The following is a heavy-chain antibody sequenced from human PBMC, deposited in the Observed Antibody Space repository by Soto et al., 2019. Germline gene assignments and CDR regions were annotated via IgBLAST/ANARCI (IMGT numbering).Heavy chain of an antibody. V-gene: IGHV1-69*02. CDR3: ARGEYDFWSGRTDAFDI. CDR2: IIPILGIA. Sequence: QVQLVQSGAEVKKPGSSVKVSCKASGGTFSSYTISWVRQATGQGLEWMGRIIPILGIANYAQKFQGRVTITADKSTSTADMELSSLRSEDTDVYYCARGEYDFWSGRTDAFDIWGQGTMVTVSS. D-gene: IGHD3-3*01. J-gene: IGHJ3*02. CDR1: GGTFSSYT.